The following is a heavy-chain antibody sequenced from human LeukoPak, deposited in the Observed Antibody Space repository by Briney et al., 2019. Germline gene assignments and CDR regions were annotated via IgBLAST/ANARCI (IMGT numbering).Heavy chain of an antibody. V-gene: IGHV3-33*01. J-gene: IGHJ4*02. CDR2: VWYDGSQR. CDR1: GFIFSTYG. D-gene: IGHD1-14*01. Sequence: GGSLRLSCVASGFIFSTYGLHWVRQSPGRGLEWVAVVWYDGSQRYYADSVKGRFTISRDDSQNTIYLQMDSLRAEDTAVYYCATSSPRNYFDHWGQGTLVTVSS. CDR3: ATSSPRNYFDH.